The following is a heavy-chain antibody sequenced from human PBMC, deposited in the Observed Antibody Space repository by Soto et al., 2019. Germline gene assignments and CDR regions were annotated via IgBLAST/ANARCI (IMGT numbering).Heavy chain of an antibody. V-gene: IGHV3-72*01. CDR1: GFTFSEYC. CDR2: SRDKGNSYST. Sequence: EVQLVESGGNLVQPGGSLRLSCAGSGFTFSEYCIDWVRQAPGKGLEWVGRSRDKGNSYSTDYGASVRGRFTVSRDGSKNSLYLQMNSLETGDTALYYCVRSLPGTTSFDYWGRGTLVTVSS. J-gene: IGHJ4*02. CDR3: VRSLPGTTSFDY. D-gene: IGHD1-7*01.